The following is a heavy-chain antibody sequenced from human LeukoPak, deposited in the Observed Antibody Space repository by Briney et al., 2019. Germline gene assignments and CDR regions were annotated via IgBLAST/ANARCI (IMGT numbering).Heavy chain of an antibody. J-gene: IGHJ4*02. V-gene: IGHV3-23*01. CDR3: AKQTNLVVVAATHFDY. CDR1: GFTFSSYA. Sequence: GGSLRLSCAASGFTFSSYAMSWFRQAPGKGLEWVSGISGSGIGGRTHYADSVKGRFTISRDNSKNTLYLQMNSLRAEDTAVYYCAKQTNLVVVAATHFDYWGQGTLVTVSS. CDR2: ISGSGIGGRT. D-gene: IGHD2-15*01.